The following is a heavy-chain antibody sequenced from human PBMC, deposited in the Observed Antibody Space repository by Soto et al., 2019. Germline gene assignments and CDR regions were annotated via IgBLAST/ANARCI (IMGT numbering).Heavy chain of an antibody. CDR1: GFTFSSYG. D-gene: IGHD3-3*01. CDR3: AREAGFWSGYFDY. V-gene: IGHV3-33*01. J-gene: IGHJ4*02. CDR2: IWYDGSNK. Sequence: QVQLVESGGGVVQPGRSLRLSCAASGFTFSSYGMHWVRQAPGKGLEWVAVIWYDGSNKYYADSVKGRFTISRDNSKITMYLQMNSLRAEDTAVYYCAREAGFWSGYFDYWGQGTLVTVSS.